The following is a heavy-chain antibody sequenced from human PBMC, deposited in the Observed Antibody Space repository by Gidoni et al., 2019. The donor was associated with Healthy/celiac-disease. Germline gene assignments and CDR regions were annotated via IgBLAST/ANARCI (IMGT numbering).Heavy chain of an antibody. V-gene: IGHV4-59*01. Sequence: QVQLQESGPGLVKPSETLSLTCTVSGGSISSYYWSWIRQPPGKGLEWIGYIYYSGSTNYNPSLKSRVTISVDTSKNQFSLKLSSVTAADTAVYYCARAITVVTRGGAFDIWGQGTMVTVSS. CDR1: GGSISSYY. CDR3: ARAITVVTRGGAFDI. D-gene: IGHD2-21*02. J-gene: IGHJ3*02. CDR2: IYYSGST.